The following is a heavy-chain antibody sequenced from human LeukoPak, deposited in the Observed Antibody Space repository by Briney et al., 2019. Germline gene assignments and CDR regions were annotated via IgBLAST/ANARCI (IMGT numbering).Heavy chain of an antibody. CDR1: GDSISIYY. Sequence: SETLSLTCTVSGDSISIYYWSWIRQPPGKGLEWIGYIYYSGSTNYNPSLKSRVTISVDTSNNQFSLRLTSVTAADTAVYYCARHNADSSGPLEPFDYWGQGTLVTVSS. CDR3: ARHNADSSGPLEPFDY. CDR2: IYYSGST. J-gene: IGHJ4*02. D-gene: IGHD3-22*01. V-gene: IGHV4-59*08.